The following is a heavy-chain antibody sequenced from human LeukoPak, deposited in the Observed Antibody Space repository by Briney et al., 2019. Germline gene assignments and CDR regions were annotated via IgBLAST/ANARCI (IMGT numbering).Heavy chain of an antibody. CDR2: IYSGGST. Sequence: GGSLRLSCAASGFTVSSNYMSWVRQAPGKWLEWVSVIYSGGSTYYADSVKGRFTISRDNSKNTLYLQMNSLRAEDTAVYYCARDGNYCSGGSCYLIDYWGQGTLVTVSS. CDR3: ARDGNYCSGGSCYLIDY. J-gene: IGHJ4*02. V-gene: IGHV3-66*01. D-gene: IGHD2-15*01. CDR1: GFTVSSNY.